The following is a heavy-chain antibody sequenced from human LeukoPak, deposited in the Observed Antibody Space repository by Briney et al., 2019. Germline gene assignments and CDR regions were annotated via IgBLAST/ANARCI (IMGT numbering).Heavy chain of an antibody. Sequence: GESLKISCKGSGYSFTSYWIVWVRQMPGKGLEWMGIIYPGDSDIRYNPSFQGRVTISADKSLSSAYLRWSSLKASDTAMYYCARQKYVGRLTDYWGQGTLVTVSS. CDR1: GYSFTSYW. J-gene: IGHJ4*02. D-gene: IGHD2-15*01. CDR3: ARQKYVGRLTDY. CDR2: IYPGDSDI. V-gene: IGHV5-51*01.